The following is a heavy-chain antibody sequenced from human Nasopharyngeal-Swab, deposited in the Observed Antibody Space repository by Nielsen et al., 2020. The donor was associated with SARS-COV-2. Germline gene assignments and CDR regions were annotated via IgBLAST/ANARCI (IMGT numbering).Heavy chain of an antibody. CDR3: ARPYYDSSGYDAWFDP. J-gene: IGHJ5*02. CDR2: IYYSGST. Sequence: SATLPLTCTVSGGSISSSSYYWGWLRQPPGKGLGRIGIIYYSGSTYYNPSLKSRFTISVDTSKNQFSLKLSFVTAADPAVYYCARPYYDSSGYDAWFDPWGQGTLVTVSS. CDR1: GGSISSSSYY. V-gene: IGHV4-39*01. D-gene: IGHD3-22*01.